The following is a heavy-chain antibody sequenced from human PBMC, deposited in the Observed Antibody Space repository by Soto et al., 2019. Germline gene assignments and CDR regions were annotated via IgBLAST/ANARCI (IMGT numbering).Heavy chain of an antibody. D-gene: IGHD3-16*02. Sequence: SETLSLTCAVSGYSISSGYYWGWIRQPPGKGLEWIGSIYHSGSTYYNPSLKSRVTISVDTSKNQFSLKLSSVTAADTAVYYCARGPPAMITFGGVIAHRGVFDYWGQGTLVT. J-gene: IGHJ4*02. CDR3: ARGPPAMITFGGVIAHRGVFDY. CDR2: IYHSGST. CDR1: GYSISSGYY. V-gene: IGHV4-38-2*01.